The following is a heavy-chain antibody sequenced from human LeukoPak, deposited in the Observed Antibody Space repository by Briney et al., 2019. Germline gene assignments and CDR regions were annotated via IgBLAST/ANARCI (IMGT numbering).Heavy chain of an antibody. CDR3: ARGSSGSQ. J-gene: IGHJ1*01. Sequence: SETLSLTCTVSGGSISSSSYYWGWIRQPPGKGLEWIGSIYYSGSTYYNPSLKSRVTISVDTSKNQFSLKLSSVTAADTAVYYCARGSSGSQWGQGTLVTVSS. V-gene: IGHV4-39*07. CDR1: GGSISSSSYY. CDR2: IYYSGST. D-gene: IGHD3-10*01.